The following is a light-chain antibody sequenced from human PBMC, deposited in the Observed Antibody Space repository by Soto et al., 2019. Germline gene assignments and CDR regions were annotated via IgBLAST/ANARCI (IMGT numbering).Light chain of an antibody. J-gene: IGKJ2*01. Sequence: EIVLTQSPGTLSLSPGERATLSCRASQIVSSSYLAWYQHKPGQAPRLLIYGASNRATGIPDRFSGSGSGTGFTLTISRLEPEDFAVYYCQQYVSSPPYTFGQGTKLEIK. CDR2: GAS. CDR3: QQYVSSPPYT. V-gene: IGKV3-20*01. CDR1: QIVSSSY.